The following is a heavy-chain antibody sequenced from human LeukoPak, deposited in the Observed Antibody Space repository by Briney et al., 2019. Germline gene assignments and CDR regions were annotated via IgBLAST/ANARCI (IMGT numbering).Heavy chain of an antibody. V-gene: IGHV1-8*01. D-gene: IGHD3-10*01. J-gene: IGHJ4*02. CDR3: ARVRRVSAGWFGELLSYYFDY. CDR2: MNPNSGNT. Sequence: ASVKVSCKASGYTFTSYDINWVRQATGQGPEWMGWMNPNSGNTGYAQKFQGRVTMTRNTSISTAYMELSSLRSEDTAAYYCARVRRVSAGWFGELLSYYFDYWGQGTLVTVSS. CDR1: GYTFTSYD.